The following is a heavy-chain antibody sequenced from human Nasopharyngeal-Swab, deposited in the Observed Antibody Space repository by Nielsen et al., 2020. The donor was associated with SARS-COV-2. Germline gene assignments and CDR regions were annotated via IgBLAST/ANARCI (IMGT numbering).Heavy chain of an antibody. V-gene: IGHV4-34*01. Sequence: RQAPGKGLEWIGEINHSGSTNYNPSLKSRVTISVDTSKNQFSLKLSSVTAADTAVYYCARARSYGSGRNPKGGGYFDYWGQGTLVTVSS. CDR2: INHSGST. D-gene: IGHD3-10*01. CDR3: ARARSYGSGRNPKGGGYFDY. J-gene: IGHJ4*02.